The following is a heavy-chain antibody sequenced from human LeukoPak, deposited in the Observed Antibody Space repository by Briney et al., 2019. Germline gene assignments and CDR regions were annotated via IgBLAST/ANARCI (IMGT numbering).Heavy chain of an antibody. D-gene: IGHD2/OR15-2a*01. Sequence: SETLSLTCTVSGGSISSGDYYWSWIRQPQGKGLEWIGYIYYSGSTYYNPSLKSRVTISVDTSKNQFSLKLSSVTAADTAVYYCARENDGSDAFDIWGQGTMVTVSS. V-gene: IGHV4-30-4*08. CDR1: GGSISSGDYY. CDR3: ARENDGSDAFDI. J-gene: IGHJ3*02. CDR2: IYYSGST.